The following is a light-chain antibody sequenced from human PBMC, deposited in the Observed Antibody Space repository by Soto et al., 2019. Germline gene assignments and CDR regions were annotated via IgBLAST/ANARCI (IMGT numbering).Light chain of an antibody. CDR1: QTISSW. V-gene: IGKV1-5*03. J-gene: IGKJ1*01. CDR2: KAS. Sequence: QMTQSPSTLSASIGDRVTITCRASQTISSWLAWYQQKPGKAPKLLIYKASTLKSGVPSRFSGSGSGTEFTLTISSLQPDDFATYYCQHYNSYSEAFGQGTKVDIK. CDR3: QHYNSYSEA.